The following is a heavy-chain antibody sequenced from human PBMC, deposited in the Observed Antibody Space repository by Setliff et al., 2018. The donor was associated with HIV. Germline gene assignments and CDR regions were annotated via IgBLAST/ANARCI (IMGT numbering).Heavy chain of an antibody. CDR1: GFTFSEAW. D-gene: IGHD6-6*01. J-gene: IGHJ4*02. V-gene: IGHV3-11*04. CDR2: ISSSSNTI. CDR3: ARDPRHSSSSGPPSY. Sequence: LRLSCAASGFTFSEAWMSWVRQAPGKGLEWVSYISSSSNTIYYADSVKGRFTISRDNVKNSLYLQMNSLRAEDTAVYYCARDPRHSSSSGPPSYWGQGTLVTVSS.